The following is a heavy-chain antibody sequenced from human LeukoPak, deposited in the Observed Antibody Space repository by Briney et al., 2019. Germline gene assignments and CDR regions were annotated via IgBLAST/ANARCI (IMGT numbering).Heavy chain of an antibody. CDR3: AKNYYASTGYDY. Sequence: GGSLRLSCAASGSIFNSNAMTWVRQAPGKGLEWVSAISETGGGTYYADSVKGRFTISRDNSRNTLYLQMNSLRAEDTALYYCAKNYYASTGYDYWGQGTLVTVSS. V-gene: IGHV3-23*01. CDR2: ISETGGGT. D-gene: IGHD3-22*01. CDR1: GSIFNSNA. J-gene: IGHJ4*02.